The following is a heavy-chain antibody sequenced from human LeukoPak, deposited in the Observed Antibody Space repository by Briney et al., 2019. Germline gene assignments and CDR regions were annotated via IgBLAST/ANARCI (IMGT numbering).Heavy chain of an antibody. CDR3: ARGAGYNYPYYFDY. Sequence: GGSLRLSCAASGFIVGNSYMSWVRQAPGKGLEWISLIRTDDSTYYADSVKGRFTISRDNSKNTLYLQMNSLRAEDTAVYYCARGAGYNYPYYFDYWGQGTLVTVSS. V-gene: IGHV3-53*01. CDR2: IRTDDST. J-gene: IGHJ4*02. D-gene: IGHD5-24*01. CDR1: GFIVGNSY.